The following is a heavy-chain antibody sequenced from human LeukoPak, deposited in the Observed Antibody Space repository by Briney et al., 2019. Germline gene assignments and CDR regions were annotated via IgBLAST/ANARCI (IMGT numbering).Heavy chain of an antibody. V-gene: IGHV3-53*01. CDR2: IYSGGST. J-gene: IGHJ4*02. D-gene: IGHD3-3*01. CDR3: ARLREIPVFGVVTKSTSYFDY. Sequence: GGSLRLSCAASGFTVSSNYMSWVRQAPGKGLEWVSVIYSGGSTYYADSVKGRFTISRDNSKNTLYLQMNSLRAEDTAVYYCARLREIPVFGVVTKSTSYFDYWGQGTLVTVSS. CDR1: GFTVSSNY.